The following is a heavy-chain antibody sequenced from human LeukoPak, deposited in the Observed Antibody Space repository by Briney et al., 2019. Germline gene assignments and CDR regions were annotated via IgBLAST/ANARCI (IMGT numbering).Heavy chain of an antibody. CDR3: TTGRYYDILTGSRN. CDR1: GFTFSNAW. Sequence: GGSLRLSCAASGFTFSNAWMSWVRQAPGKGLEWVGRIKSKTDGGTTDYAAPVKGRFTISRDDSKNTLYLQMNSLKTEDTAVYYCTTGRYYDILTGSRNWGQGTLVTVSS. V-gene: IGHV3-15*01. J-gene: IGHJ4*02. D-gene: IGHD3-9*01. CDR2: IKSKTDGGTT.